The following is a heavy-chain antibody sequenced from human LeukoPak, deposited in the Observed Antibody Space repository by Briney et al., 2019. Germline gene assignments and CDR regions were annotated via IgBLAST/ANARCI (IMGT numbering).Heavy chain of an antibody. D-gene: IGHD1-14*01. CDR3: ARGGRGGNRNHHFDY. CDR1: GGSISSYY. V-gene: IGHV4-59*01. Sequence: SETLSLTCTVSGGSISSYYWGWIRQPPGKGLEWIGHIYDTGNTNYNPSLKSRVTISLDTSKNQFSLKLNSMTAADTAVYYCARGGRGGNRNHHFDYWGQGTLVTVSS. J-gene: IGHJ4*02. CDR2: IYDTGNT.